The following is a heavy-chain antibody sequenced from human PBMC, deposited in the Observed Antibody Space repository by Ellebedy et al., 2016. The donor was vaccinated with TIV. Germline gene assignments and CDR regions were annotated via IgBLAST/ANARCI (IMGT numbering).Heavy chain of an antibody. CDR3: ARGEIYTSSPLGY. CDR2: ISSSGSYI. D-gene: IGHD6-6*01. J-gene: IGHJ4*02. Sequence: GESLKISXAASGFTFTTYTMNWVRQAPGKGLEWVSSISSSGSYIYYADSLKGRFTISRDNAKNSLSLQMNSLRAEDTAVYYCARGEIYTSSPLGYWGQGTLVTVSS. CDR1: GFTFTTYT. V-gene: IGHV3-21*01.